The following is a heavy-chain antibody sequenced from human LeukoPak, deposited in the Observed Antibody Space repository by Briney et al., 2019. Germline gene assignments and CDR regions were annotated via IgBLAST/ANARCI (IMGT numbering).Heavy chain of an antibody. D-gene: IGHD1-1*01. J-gene: IGHJ3*02. V-gene: IGHV1-2*02. CDR1: GYTFTYYY. CDR2: IHPSNGGT. Sequence: SVTVSCKASGYTFTYYYVHWLRQAPGQGLDDMGWIHPSNGGTKTTQKFHGRLTMTRDTFITTDFLELSSLTSDDTAIYSCAREGETGSDNGYGAFDIWGQGTLVTVSS. CDR3: AREGETGSDNGYGAFDI.